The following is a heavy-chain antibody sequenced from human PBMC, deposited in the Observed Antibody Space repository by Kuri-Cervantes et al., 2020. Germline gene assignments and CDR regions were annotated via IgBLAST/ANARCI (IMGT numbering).Heavy chain of an antibody. V-gene: IGHV3-21*03. CDR2: IGISSTYI. CDR3: ARDWGHYYVSTSGGL. J-gene: IGHJ3*01. D-gene: IGHD3-10*02. CDR1: GFTFSSYG. Sequence: GESLKISCAASGFTFSSYGMNWVRQAPGKGLGWVSSIGISSTYIYYADSVRGRFTISRDNAKSSLYRQMNSLRAEDTAVYYCARDWGHYYVSTSGGLWGQGTMVTVSS.